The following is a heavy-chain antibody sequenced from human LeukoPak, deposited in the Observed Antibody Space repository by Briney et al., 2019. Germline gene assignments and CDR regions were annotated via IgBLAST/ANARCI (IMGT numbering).Heavy chain of an antibody. CDR3: ARGGIPITIFGVVLYFDY. CDR1: EFTFSSDC. J-gene: IGHJ4*02. CDR2: ISSTGSYI. D-gene: IGHD3-3*01. V-gene: IGHV3-21*01. Sequence: GGSLRLSCAASEFTFSSDCMNWVRQAPGKGLEWVSSISSTGSYIYYRDSVKGRFTISRDNAKNSLYLQMNSLRAEDTAVYYCARGGIPITIFGVVLYFDYWGQGTLVTVSS.